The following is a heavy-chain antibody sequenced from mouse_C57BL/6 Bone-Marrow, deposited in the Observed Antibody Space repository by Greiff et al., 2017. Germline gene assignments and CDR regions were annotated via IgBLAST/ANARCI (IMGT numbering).Heavy chain of an antibody. CDR3: ARRGRQLRLPYAMDY. CDR1: GFSLTSYG. J-gene: IGHJ4*01. D-gene: IGHD3-2*02. CDR2: IWSGGST. V-gene: IGHV2-2*01. Sequence: VKLQESGPGLVQPSQSLSITCTVSGFSLTSYGVHWVRQSPGKGLEWLGVIWSGGSTDYNAAFISRLSISKDNSKSQVFFKMNSLQADDTAIYYCARRGRQLRLPYAMDYWGQGTSVTVSS.